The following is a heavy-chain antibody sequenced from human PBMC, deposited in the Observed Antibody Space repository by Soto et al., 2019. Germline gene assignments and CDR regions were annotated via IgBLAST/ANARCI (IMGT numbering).Heavy chain of an antibody. J-gene: IGHJ4*02. Sequence: QVQLVESGGGVVQPGRSLRLSCAASGFTFSSYGMHWVRQAPGKGLEWVAVISYDGSNKYYADSVKGRFTISRDNSKNTLYLQLNRLRAEDTAVYYCAKSHIVVVVAAWGIDYWGQGTLVTVSS. CDR3: AKSHIVVVVAAWGIDY. V-gene: IGHV3-30*18. CDR1: GFTFSSYG. CDR2: ISYDGSNK. D-gene: IGHD2-15*01.